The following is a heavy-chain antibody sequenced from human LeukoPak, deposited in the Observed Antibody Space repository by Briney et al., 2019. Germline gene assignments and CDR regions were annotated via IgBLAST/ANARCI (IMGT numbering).Heavy chain of an antibody. CDR1: GYTFTSYD. J-gene: IGHJ4*02. V-gene: IGHV1-8*01. D-gene: IGHD3-22*01. Sequence: ASVKVSCKASGYTFTSYDINWVRQATGQGLEWMGWMNPNSGNTGYAQEFQGRVTMTRNTSISTAYMELSSLRSEDTAVYYCARRLDYYDSSGYYPMSDYWGQGTLVTVSS. CDR2: MNPNSGNT. CDR3: ARRLDYYDSSGYYPMSDY.